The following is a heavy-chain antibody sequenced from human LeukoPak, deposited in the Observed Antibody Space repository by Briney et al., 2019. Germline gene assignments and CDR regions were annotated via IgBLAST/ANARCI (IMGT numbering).Heavy chain of an antibody. D-gene: IGHD1-14*01. Sequence: GGSLRLSCAASGFTFGSYWMHWVRQVPGKGLVWVARINPGGSSITYADSVKGRFTISRDDAKNTLYLQMDSLRAEDTGVYYCARSNQADDYWGQGTLVTVSS. CDR3: ARSNQADDY. CDR1: GFTFGSYW. CDR2: INPGGSSI. J-gene: IGHJ4*02. V-gene: IGHV3-74*01.